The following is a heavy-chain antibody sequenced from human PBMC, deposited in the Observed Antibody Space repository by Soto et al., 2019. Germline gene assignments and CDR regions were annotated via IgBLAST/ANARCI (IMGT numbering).Heavy chain of an antibody. V-gene: IGHV3-30*18. CDR1: GFTFSSFG. CDR3: AKKEGYCSGGSSYDAFDI. CDR2: ISYDGSNK. D-gene: IGHD2-15*01. J-gene: IGHJ3*02. Sequence: PGGSLRLSCAASGFTFSSFGMHWVRQAPGKGLEWVAVISYDGSNKYYADSVKGRFTISRDNSKNTLYLQMNSLRAEDTAVYYCAKKEGYCSGGSSYDAFDIWGNGTMVTVS.